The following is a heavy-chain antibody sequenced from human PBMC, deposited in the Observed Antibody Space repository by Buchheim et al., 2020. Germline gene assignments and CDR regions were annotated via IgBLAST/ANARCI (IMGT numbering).Heavy chain of an antibody. CDR3: AKDISYYYGSGSIDY. D-gene: IGHD3-10*01. CDR2: ISYDGSNK. Sequence: QVQLLESGGGVVQPGRSLRLSCAASGFTFSSYGMHWVRQAPGKGLEWVAVISYDGSNKYYADSGKGRFTISRDNSKNMLYLQMNSLRAEDTAVYYCAKDISYYYGSGSIDYWGQGTL. CDR1: GFTFSSYG. J-gene: IGHJ4*02. V-gene: IGHV3-30*18.